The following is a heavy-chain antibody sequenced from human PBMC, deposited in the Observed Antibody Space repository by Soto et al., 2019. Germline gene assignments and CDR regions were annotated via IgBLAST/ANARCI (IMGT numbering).Heavy chain of an antibody. CDR3: ARLAYSSRGGQFFDY. J-gene: IGHJ4*02. CDR2: IYYSGDT. Sequence: QVQLQESGPGLVEPSQTLSLTCNVSGDSISSGGYHWSWIRQHPGKGLEWIVYIYYSGDTYYNPSLKSRGAISVHTSKKQFSLNLSSATAADTAGYYCARLAYSSRGGQFFDYWGQGVLVTVSS. V-gene: IGHV4-31*03. CDR1: GDSISSGGYH. D-gene: IGHD6-13*01.